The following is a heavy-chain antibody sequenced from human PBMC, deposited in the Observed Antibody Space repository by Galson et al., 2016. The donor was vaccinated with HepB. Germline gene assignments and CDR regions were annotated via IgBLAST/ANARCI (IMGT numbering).Heavy chain of an antibody. CDR3: ARGGSWGTFDP. Sequence: SLRLSCAASGFSFSRYWMSWVRQAPGKGLEWVANIKKDESERYYVDSVKGRYTISRDNAKNSLYMQMNSLRAEDTAVYYCARGGSWGTFDPWGQGTLVTVSS. D-gene: IGHD6-13*01. CDR1: GFSFSRYW. V-gene: IGHV3-7*04. CDR2: IKKDESER. J-gene: IGHJ5*02.